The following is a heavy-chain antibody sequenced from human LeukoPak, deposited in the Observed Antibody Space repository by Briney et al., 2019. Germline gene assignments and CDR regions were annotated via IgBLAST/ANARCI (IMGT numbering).Heavy chain of an antibody. CDR1: GGSFIGYY. V-gene: IGHV4-34*01. D-gene: IGHD3-3*01. CDR3: ARVPLRFLEPFDY. CDR2: INHSGGA. J-gene: IGHJ4*02. Sequence: SEALSLTCAVYGGSFIGYYWSWIRQPPGKGLEWIGEINHSGGANYNPSLKSRVTISADTSKSQFSLKLGSVTAADTAVYYCARVPLRFLEPFDYWGQGTLVTVSS.